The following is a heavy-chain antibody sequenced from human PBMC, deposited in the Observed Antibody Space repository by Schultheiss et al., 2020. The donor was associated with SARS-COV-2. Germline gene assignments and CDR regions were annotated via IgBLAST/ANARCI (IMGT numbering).Heavy chain of an antibody. V-gene: IGHV3-15*01. CDR3: TTGEGYSGSLGFDY. D-gene: IGHD1-26*01. CDR2: IKSKTDGGTT. J-gene: IGHJ4*02. Sequence: GGSLRLSCAASGFTFSNAWMTWVRQAPGKGLEWVGRIKSKTDGGTTDYAAPVKGRFTISRDDSKNTLYLQMNSLKTEDTAVYYCTTGEGYSGSLGFDYWGQGTLVTVAS. CDR1: GFTFSNAW.